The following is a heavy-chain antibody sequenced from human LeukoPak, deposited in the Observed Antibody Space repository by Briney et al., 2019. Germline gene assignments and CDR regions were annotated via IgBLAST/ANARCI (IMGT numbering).Heavy chain of an antibody. CDR2: INPNSGGT. V-gene: IGHV1-2*02. D-gene: IGHD4-11*01. CDR1: GYTFTGYY. J-gene: IGHJ5*02. Sequence: ASVKVSCKASGYTFTGYYMHWVRQAPGQGLEWMGWINPNSGGTNYAQKFQGRVTMTRDTSISTAYMELSRLRSDDTAVYYCARVTTVTTGNWFDLWGQGTLVTVSS. CDR3: ARVTTVTTGNWFDL.